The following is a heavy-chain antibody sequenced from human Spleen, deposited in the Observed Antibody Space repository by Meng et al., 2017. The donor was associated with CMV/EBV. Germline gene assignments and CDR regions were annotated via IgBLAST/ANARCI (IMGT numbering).Heavy chain of an antibody. D-gene: IGHD2-2*02. CDR1: GFIFSSHG. V-gene: IGHV3-30*02. CDR2: IRYDERNK. J-gene: IGHJ6*02. CDR3: AKDLGEAAIGFTGYKSAMDV. Sequence: GESLKISCAASGFIFSSHGMHWVRQAPGKGLEWVAFIRYDERNKYYGDSVKDRFSIFRDNSKNTLFLQMNSLRAEDTAVYYCAKDLGEAAIGFTGYKSAMDVWGQGTTVTVSS.